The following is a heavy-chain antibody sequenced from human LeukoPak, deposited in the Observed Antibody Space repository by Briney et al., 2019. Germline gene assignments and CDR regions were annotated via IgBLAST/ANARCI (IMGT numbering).Heavy chain of an antibody. D-gene: IGHD6-6*01. CDR2: LYPGDSDT. Sequence: GESLKISCKGSGYSFTTYWIGWVRQMPGKGLEWMGILYPGDSDTRYSPSFQGQVTISADKSISTAYLQWSSLKASDTAIYYCARDSSSSSWFDPWGQGTLVTVSS. CDR3: ARDSSSSSWFDP. V-gene: IGHV5-51*01. J-gene: IGHJ5*02. CDR1: GYSFTTYW.